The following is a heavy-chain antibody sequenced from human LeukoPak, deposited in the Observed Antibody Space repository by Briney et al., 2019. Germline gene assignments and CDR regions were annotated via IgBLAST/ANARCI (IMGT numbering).Heavy chain of an antibody. D-gene: IGHD6-6*01. CDR3: AKRGVSSSSLEYYFDY. Sequence: GGSLRLSCAASGFTFSSYAMSWVRQAPGKGLEWASAISGSGGSTYYADSVKGRFTISRDNSKNTLYLQMNSLRAEDTAVYYCAKRGVSSSSLEYYFDYWGQGTLVTVSS. CDR1: GFTFSSYA. J-gene: IGHJ4*02. V-gene: IGHV3-23*01. CDR2: ISGSGGST.